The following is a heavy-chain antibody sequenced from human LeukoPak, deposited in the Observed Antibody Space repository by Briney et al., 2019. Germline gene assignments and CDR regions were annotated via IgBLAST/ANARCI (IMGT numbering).Heavy chain of an antibody. CDR2: IYSSGST. Sequence: SETLSLTCTVSGGSISSYYWSWIRQPAGKGLEWIGRIYSSGSTNYNPSLKSRVTMSVDTSKNQFSLKVTSVTAADTAVYYCARVGYASSAIHFQQWGQGTLVSVSS. J-gene: IGHJ1*01. D-gene: IGHD2-8*01. CDR1: GGSISSYY. V-gene: IGHV4-4*07. CDR3: ARVGYASSAIHFQQ.